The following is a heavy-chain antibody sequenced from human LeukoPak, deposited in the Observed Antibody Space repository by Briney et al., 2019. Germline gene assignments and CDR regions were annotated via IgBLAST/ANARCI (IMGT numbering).Heavy chain of an antibody. CDR2: ITNTGTAT. Sequence: PGGSLRLSCAASGFTFSNYAMSWVRQAPGKGLECVTVITNTGTATAYADSVKGRFTISRDNSKNTLFLQMNSLRAEDTAVYYCAKDLHGYSSQIDYWGQGTLVTVPS. V-gene: IGHV3-23*01. D-gene: IGHD5-12*01. CDR1: GFTFSNYA. J-gene: IGHJ4*02. CDR3: AKDLHGYSSQIDY.